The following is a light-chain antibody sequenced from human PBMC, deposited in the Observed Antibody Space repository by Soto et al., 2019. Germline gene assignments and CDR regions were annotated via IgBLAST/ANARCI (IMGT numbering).Light chain of an antibody. J-gene: IGLJ2*01. Sequence: QSVLTQPASVSGSPGQSITISCTGTSSDVGAYNYVPWYQHHPGKAPKLMIYDVSNRPSGVSNRFSGSKSGNTASLTISGLQAEDEADYYCNSFTTSSTLVFGGGTQLTVL. CDR3: NSFTTSSTLV. CDR1: SSDVGAYNY. CDR2: DVS. V-gene: IGLV2-14*03.